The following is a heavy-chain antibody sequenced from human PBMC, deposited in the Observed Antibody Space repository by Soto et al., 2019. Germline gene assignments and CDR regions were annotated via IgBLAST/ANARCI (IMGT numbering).Heavy chain of an antibody. CDR3: VRHREYSFGYPFDH. V-gene: IGHV3-23*01. CDR1: GFTSVSYA. CDR2: VTGSGSNT. J-gene: IGHJ4*02. Sequence: EVQLLESGGGLVQPGGSLKLSCAASGFTSVSYAMSWVRQAPGKGLEWVSTVTGSGSNTYYVDSVKGRFTVSRDNSKNMLSLQMNGLRAEDTAIYYCVRHREYSFGYPFDHWGQGTLVNVSS. D-gene: IGHD5-18*01.